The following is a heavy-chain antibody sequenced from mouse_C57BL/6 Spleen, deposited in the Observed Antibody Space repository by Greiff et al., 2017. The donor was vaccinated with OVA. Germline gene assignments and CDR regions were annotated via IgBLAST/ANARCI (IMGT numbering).Heavy chain of an antibody. Sequence: VQLKQSGPVLVKPGASVKMSCKASGYTFTDYYMNWVKQSHGKSLEWIGVINPYNGGTSYNQKFKGKATLTVDKSSSTAYMELNSLTSEDSAVYYCARGITTVYAMDYWGQGTSVTVSS. CDR3: ARGITTVYAMDY. J-gene: IGHJ4*01. V-gene: IGHV1-19*01. CDR2: INPYNGGT. D-gene: IGHD1-1*01. CDR1: GYTFTDYY.